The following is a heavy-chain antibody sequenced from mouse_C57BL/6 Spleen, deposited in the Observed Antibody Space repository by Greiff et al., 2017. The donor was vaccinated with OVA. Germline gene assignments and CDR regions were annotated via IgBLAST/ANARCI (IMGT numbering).Heavy chain of an antibody. D-gene: IGHD2-3*01. J-gene: IGHJ1*03. Sequence: EVKVVESGGGLVQPGGSLKLSCAASGFTFSDYYMYWVRQTPEKRLEWVAYISNGGGSTYYPDTVKGRFTISRDNAKNTLYLQMSRLKSEDTAMYYCARQGDGYYWYFDVWGTGTTVTVSS. CDR3: ARQGDGYYWYFDV. CDR2: ISNGGGST. V-gene: IGHV5-12*01. CDR1: GFTFSDYY.